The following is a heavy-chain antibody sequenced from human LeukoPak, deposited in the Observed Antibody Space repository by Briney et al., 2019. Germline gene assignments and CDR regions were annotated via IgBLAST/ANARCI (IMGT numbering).Heavy chain of an antibody. CDR3: ARVRYSSSWSFDY. D-gene: IGHD6-13*01. CDR2: IIPIFGTA. V-gene: IGHV1-69*13. Sequence: SVKVSCRASGGTFSSYAISWVRQAPGQGLEWMGGIIPIFGTANYAQKFQGRVTITADESTSTAYMELSSLRSEDTAVYYCARVRYSSSWSFDYWGQGTLVTVSS. J-gene: IGHJ4*02. CDR1: GGTFSSYA.